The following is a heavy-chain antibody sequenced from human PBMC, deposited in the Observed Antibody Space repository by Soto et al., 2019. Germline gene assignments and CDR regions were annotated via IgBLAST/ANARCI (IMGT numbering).Heavy chain of an antibody. D-gene: IGHD2-15*01. CDR2: VNPSGGST. CDR3: AREENCSDGVCYSEYFQR. J-gene: IGHJ1*01. CDR1: GYIFTAYS. Sequence: QVQLVQSGAEVKKPGASVKVSCKASGYIFTAYSMHWVRQEPGQGLEWMGVVNPSGGSTNYAQRFQGRITMTRDTSTSTVYMDLKFLTSEDTAVYYCAREENCSDGVCYSEYFQRWGQGTLVTVSS. V-gene: IGHV1-46*01.